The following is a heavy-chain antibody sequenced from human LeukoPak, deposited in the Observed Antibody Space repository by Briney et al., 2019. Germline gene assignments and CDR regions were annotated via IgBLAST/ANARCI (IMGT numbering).Heavy chain of an antibody. J-gene: IGHJ4*02. CDR3: ARTEYFFDH. Sequence: SETLSLTCSVSGDSINGFYWSWIRQPPGKGLKWIGYIYHSGTTNYNPSLKSRVSMSVDTSKNQFSLKLNSVTAADTALYYCARTEYFFDHWGQGTLVTVSS. CDR2: IYHSGTT. D-gene: IGHD3-10*01. CDR1: GDSINGFY. V-gene: IGHV4-59*01.